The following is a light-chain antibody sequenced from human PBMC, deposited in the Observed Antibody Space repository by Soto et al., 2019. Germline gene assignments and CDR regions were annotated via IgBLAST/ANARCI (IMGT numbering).Light chain of an antibody. CDR2: ATS. V-gene: IGKV3-15*01. CDR3: QQYSRWPLS. CDR1: QSVSSN. J-gene: IGKJ4*01. Sequence: EIVMTQSQATLSVSAGEGATLSCRASQSVSSNLAWYQQKPGQAPRLLMYATSTRATGIPARFTGSGSGTEFTLTISSLQSDDVAVYFCQQYSRWPLSFGGGTKVEIQ.